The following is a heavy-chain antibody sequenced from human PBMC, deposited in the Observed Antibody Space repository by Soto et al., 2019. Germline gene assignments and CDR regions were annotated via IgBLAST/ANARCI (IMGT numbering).Heavy chain of an antibody. Sequence: QVQLVQSGAEVKKPGASVKVSCKASGYTFTSYYMHWVRQAPGQGLEWMGIINPSGGSTSYAQKFQGRVPMTRDTSTSTVYMELSSLRSEDTAVYYCAREGRSDSGYDFHERGVFDYWGQGTLVTVSS. V-gene: IGHV1-46*03. J-gene: IGHJ4*02. CDR1: GYTFTSYY. CDR3: AREGRSDSGYDFHERGVFDY. D-gene: IGHD5-12*01. CDR2: INPSGGST.